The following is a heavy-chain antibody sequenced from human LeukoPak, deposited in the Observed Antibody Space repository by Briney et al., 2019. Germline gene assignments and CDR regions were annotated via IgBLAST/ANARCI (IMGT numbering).Heavy chain of an antibody. CDR2: ISSSSSYI. Sequence: GGSLRLSCAASGFTFSSYSMNWVRQAPGKGLEWVSSISSSSSYIYYADSVKGRFTISRDNAKNSLYLQMNSLRAEDTAVYYCARGSTSNSWYQDYWGQGTLVTVSS. CDR1: GFTFSSYS. J-gene: IGHJ4*02. D-gene: IGHD6-13*01. V-gene: IGHV3-21*01. CDR3: ARGSTSNSWYQDY.